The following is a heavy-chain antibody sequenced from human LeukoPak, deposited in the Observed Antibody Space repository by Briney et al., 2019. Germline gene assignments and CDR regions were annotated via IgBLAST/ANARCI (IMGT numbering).Heavy chain of an antibody. CDR3: ARAYIVVVPAARRGEDAFDI. CDR2: IKQDGSEK. D-gene: IGHD2-2*01. J-gene: IGHJ3*02. Sequence: GGSLRLSCAASGFTFSSYWMSWVRQAPGKGLEWVANIKQDGSEKYYVDSVKGRFTISRDNAKNSLYLQMNSLRAEGTAVYYCARAYIVVVPAARRGEDAFDIWGQGTMVTVSS. V-gene: IGHV3-7*01. CDR1: GFTFSSYW.